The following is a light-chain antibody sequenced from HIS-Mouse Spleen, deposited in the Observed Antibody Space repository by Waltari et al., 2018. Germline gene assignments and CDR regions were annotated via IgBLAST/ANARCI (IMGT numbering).Light chain of an antibody. Sequence: SSELTQDPAVSVALGQTVRITCQGDSLRSYYASWYQQKPGQAPVLVIYGKNNRPAGSQDRFCGSSAGKKASLTVTGAQAEDEADYYCNSRDSSGNHWVFGGGTKLTVL. J-gene: IGLJ3*02. CDR1: SLRSYY. V-gene: IGLV3-19*01. CDR3: NSRDSSGNHWV. CDR2: GKN.